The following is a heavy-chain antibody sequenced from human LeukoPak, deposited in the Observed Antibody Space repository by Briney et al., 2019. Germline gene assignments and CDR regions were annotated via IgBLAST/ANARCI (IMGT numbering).Heavy chain of an antibody. D-gene: IGHD2-2*02. V-gene: IGHV4-4*02. CDR3: ATAPILRGEGGEHYKYGMDV. CDR1: VGSISSGNW. CDR2: IYHNGTP. Sequence: KPSGTLSLTCGVSVGSISSGNWWSWVRQSPGKGLEWIGEIYHNGTPNYNPSLKSRVTISADTFKNHFPLKLTSVTAADTAVYYCATAPILRGEGGEHYKYGMDVWGQGTTVIVSS. J-gene: IGHJ6*02.